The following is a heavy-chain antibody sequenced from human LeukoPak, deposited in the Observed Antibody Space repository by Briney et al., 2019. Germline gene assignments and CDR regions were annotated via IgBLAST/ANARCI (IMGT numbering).Heavy chain of an antibody. CDR1: GFTFSDYY. D-gene: IGHD3-22*01. J-gene: IGHJ6*03. CDR3: ARENYYDSSGPPINYYYYYYMDV. V-gene: IGHV3-11*01. Sequence: GGSLRLSCAASGFTFSDYYMSWIRQAPGKGLEWVSYISSSGSTIYYADSVKGRFTISRDNAKNSLYLQMNSLRAEDTAVYYCARENYYDSSGPPINYYYYYYMDVWGKGTTVTISS. CDR2: ISSSGSTI.